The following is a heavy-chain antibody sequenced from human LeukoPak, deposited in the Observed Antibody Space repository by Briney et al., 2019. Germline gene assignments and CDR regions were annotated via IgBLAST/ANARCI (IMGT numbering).Heavy chain of an antibody. CDR1: GYTFTGYY. J-gene: IGHJ4*02. CDR3: ARDYDFWSGYGY. Sequence: ASVKVSCKASGYTFTGYYMHWVRQAPGQGLEWMGGIIPIFGTANYAQKFQGRVTITADKSTSTAYMELSSLRSEDTAVYYCARDYDFWSGYGYWGQGTLVTVSS. D-gene: IGHD3-3*01. CDR2: IIPIFGTA. V-gene: IGHV1-69*06.